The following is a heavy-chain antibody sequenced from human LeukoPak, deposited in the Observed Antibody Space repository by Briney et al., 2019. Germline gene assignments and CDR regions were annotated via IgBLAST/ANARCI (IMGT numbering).Heavy chain of an antibody. CDR3: ARDRGHYFDY. V-gene: IGHV3-48*01. J-gene: IGHJ4*02. CDR2: ISSSSSTI. Sequence: GGSLRLSCAASGFAFNTYSMNWVRQAPGKGLEWLSFISSSSSTIYYADSVKGRFTISRDNAKNSLYLQMNSLRAEDTALYYCARDRGHYFDYWGQGTLVTVSS. D-gene: IGHD3-10*01. CDR1: GFAFNTYS.